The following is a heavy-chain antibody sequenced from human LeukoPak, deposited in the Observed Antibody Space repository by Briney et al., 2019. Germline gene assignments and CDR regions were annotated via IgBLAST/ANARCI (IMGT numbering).Heavy chain of an antibody. Sequence: ASVKVSCKASGYTFTSYGITWVRRAHGQGLEWLGWIRVYNGNTNYAKNFQDRVTMTTDTSTNTAYMELSSLRFDDTAVYYCARGGDPGGYSYGHAYYFDYWGQGTLVTVSS. CDR1: GYTFTSYG. V-gene: IGHV1-18*01. J-gene: IGHJ4*02. CDR3: ARGGDPGGYSYGHAYYFDY. CDR2: IRVYNGNT. D-gene: IGHD5-18*01.